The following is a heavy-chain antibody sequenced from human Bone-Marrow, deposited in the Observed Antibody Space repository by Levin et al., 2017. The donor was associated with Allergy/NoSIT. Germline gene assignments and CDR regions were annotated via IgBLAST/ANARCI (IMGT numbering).Heavy chain of an antibody. CDR3: ARAPNVQLERPYYYGMDV. CDR2: INTNTGNP. D-gene: IGHD1-1*01. J-gene: IGHJ6*02. CDR1: GYTFTSYA. V-gene: IGHV7-4-1*01. Sequence: ASVKVSCKASGYTFTSYAMNWVRQAPGQGLEWMGWINTNTGNPTYAQGFTGRFVFSLDTSVSTAYLQICSLKAEDTAVYYCARAPNVQLERPYYYGMDVWGQGTTVTVSS.